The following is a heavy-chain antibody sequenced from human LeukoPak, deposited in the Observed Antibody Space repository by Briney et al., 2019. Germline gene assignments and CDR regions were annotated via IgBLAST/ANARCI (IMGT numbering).Heavy chain of an antibody. CDR2: ISGSGGST. CDR3: AKNDWGSSSNYFFDY. Sequence: GGSLRLSCAASGFTFSSYGMSWVRQAPGKGLEWVSAISGSGGSTYYADSVKGRFTVSRDNSKNTLYLQMNSLRGEDTAVYYCAKNDWGSSSNYFFDYWGQGTLVTVSS. J-gene: IGHJ4*02. V-gene: IGHV3-23*01. D-gene: IGHD6-13*01. CDR1: GFTFSSYG.